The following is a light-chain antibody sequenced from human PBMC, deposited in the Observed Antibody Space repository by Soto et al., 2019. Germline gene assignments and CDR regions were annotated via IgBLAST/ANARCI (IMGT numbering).Light chain of an antibody. CDR3: MQALQTPLT. J-gene: IGKJ4*01. V-gene: IGKV2-28*01. Sequence: DIVLTQSPFSLPVTPGEPASISCRSSQSLRHSNGYNYLDWYLQKPGQSPQLLIYLGSNRASGVPDRFSGSGSGTDFTLKISRVEAEDVGVYYCMQALQTPLTFGGGTKVEIK. CDR2: LGS. CDR1: QSLRHSNGYNY.